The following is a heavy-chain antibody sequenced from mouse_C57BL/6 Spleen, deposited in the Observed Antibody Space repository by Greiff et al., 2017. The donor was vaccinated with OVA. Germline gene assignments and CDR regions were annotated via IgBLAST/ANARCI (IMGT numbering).Heavy chain of an antibody. V-gene: IGHV1-66*01. Sequence: QVQLQQSGPELVKPGASVKISCKASGYSFTSYYIHWVKQRPGQGLEWIGWIYPGSGNTKYNEKFKGKATLTADTSSSTAYMQLSSLTSEDSAVYYCARRGANYAMDYWGQGTSVTVSS. CDR1: GYSFTSYY. CDR2: IYPGSGNT. J-gene: IGHJ4*01. CDR3: ARRGANYAMDY.